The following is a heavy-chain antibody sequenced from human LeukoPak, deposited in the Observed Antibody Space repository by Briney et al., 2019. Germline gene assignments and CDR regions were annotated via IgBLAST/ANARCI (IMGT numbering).Heavy chain of an antibody. CDR3: AREPEYYYDSSGTHFDY. CDR1: GYTFTSYG. CDR2: ISAYNGNT. Sequence: ASVKVSCKASGYTFTSYGISWVRLAPGQGLEWMGWISAYNGNTNYAQKLQGRVTMTTDTSTSTAYMELRSLRSDDTAVYYCAREPEYYYDSSGTHFDYWGQGTLVTVSS. D-gene: IGHD3-22*01. J-gene: IGHJ4*02. V-gene: IGHV1-18*01.